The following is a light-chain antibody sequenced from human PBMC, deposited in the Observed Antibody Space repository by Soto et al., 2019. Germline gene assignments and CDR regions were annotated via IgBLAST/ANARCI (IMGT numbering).Light chain of an antibody. J-gene: IGKJ2*01. V-gene: IGKV3-15*01. CDR3: QQFKNWPPMYT. CDR2: GAS. Sequence: EIVMTQSPATLSVSPGERATLSCRASQSISSNLAWYQQKPGQAPRLLIYGASTRATGVPARFSGSGSATEFTLTISSLQSEDFAVYYCQQFKNWPPMYTFGQGTKLEIK. CDR1: QSISSN.